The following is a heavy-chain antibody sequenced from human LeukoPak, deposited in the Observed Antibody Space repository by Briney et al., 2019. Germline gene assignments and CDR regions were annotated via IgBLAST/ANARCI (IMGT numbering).Heavy chain of an antibody. CDR1: GGSISSYY. V-gene: IGHV4-59*01. J-gene: IGHJ6*03. CDR2: IYYSGST. CDR3: ARAPGHNPYYYYMDV. Sequence: PSETLSLTCTVSGGSISSYYWSWIRQPPGKGLEWIGYIYYSGSTNYNPSLKSRVTISVDTSKNQFSLKLSSVTAADTAVYYCARAPGHNPYYYYMDVWGKGTTVTISS.